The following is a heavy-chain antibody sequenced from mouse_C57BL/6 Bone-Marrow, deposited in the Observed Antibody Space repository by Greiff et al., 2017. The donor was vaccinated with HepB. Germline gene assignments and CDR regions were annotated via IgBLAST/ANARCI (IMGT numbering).Heavy chain of an antibody. CDR2: IDPENGDT. J-gene: IGHJ4*01. V-gene: IGHV14-4*01. CDR1: GFNIKDDY. Sequence: EVQLQQSGAELVRAGASVKLSCTASGFNIKDDYMPWGKQRPEQGLEWIGWIDPENGDTEYASKFQGKATIKADTSSNTAYLHLSSLTSEDTAVYYCTTLRYWGQGTSVTVSS. CDR3: TTLRY.